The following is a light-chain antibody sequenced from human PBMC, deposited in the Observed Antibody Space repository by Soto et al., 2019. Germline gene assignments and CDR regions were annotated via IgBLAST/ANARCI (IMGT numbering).Light chain of an antibody. J-gene: IGLJ1*01. CDR2: EVV. V-gene: IGLV2-8*01. Sequence: QSVLTQPPSASGSPGQSVTISCTGTKSDIGVYVFVSWYQHHPGKAPRLIIYEVVQRPSGVPDRFSGSKSGNTASLTVSGLQAADEADYFCKSYVGSNTYVFGSGTKVT. CDR1: KSDIGVYVF. CDR3: KSYVGSNTYV.